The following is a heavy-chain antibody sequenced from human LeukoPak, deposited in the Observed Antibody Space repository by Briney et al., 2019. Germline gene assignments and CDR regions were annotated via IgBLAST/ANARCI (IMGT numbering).Heavy chain of an antibody. D-gene: IGHD4-17*01. V-gene: IGHV3-48*01. J-gene: IGHJ6*03. CDR1: GFTFSSYS. CDR3: ARDRRTVTSRGVYFYYMDV. Sequence: GGSLRLSCAASGFTFSSYSMNWVRQAPGKGLEWVSYISSSSTTIYYADSVKGRFTISRDNAKSSLYLQMNSLRAEDTALYYCARDRRTVTSRGVYFYYMDVWGKGTTVTVSS. CDR2: ISSSSTTI.